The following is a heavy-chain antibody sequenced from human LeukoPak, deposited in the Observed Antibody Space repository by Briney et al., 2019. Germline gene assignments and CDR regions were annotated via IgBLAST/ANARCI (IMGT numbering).Heavy chain of an antibody. J-gene: IGHJ4*02. V-gene: IGHV3-74*01. D-gene: IGHD4-17*01. CDR2: INGDGGST. CDR3: ARVYGGYGDYYFDN. CDR1: GFTFSSYW. Sequence: GGSLRLSCAASGFTFSSYWMHWGRQAPGKGLVWVSRINGDGGSTRYADSVKGRFTISRDNAKNTLYLQMNSLRAEDTAVYYCARVYGGYGDYYFDNWGQGTLVTVSS.